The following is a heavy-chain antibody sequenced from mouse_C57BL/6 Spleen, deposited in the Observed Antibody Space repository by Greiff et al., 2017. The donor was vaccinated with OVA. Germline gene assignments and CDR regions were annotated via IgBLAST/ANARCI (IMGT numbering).Heavy chain of an antibody. V-gene: IGHV1-82*01. J-gene: IGHJ1*03. CDR3: ARALETAQGYWYFDV. D-gene: IGHD3-2*02. CDR2: IYPGDGDT. Sequence: VQLQQSGPELVKPGASVKISCKASGYAFSSSWMNWVKQRPGKGLEWIGRIYPGDGDTNYNGKFKGKATLTADKSSNTAYLQLSSLTSEDTAIYYCARALETAQGYWYFDVWGTGTTVTVSS. CDR1: GYAFSSSW.